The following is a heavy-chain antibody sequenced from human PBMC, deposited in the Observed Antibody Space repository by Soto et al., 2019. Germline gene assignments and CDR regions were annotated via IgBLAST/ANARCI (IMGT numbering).Heavy chain of an antibody. CDR1: GFTFSSYA. Sequence: GGSLRLSCAASGFTFSSYAMSWVRQAPGKGLEWVSAISGSGGSTYYADSVKGRFTISRDNSKNTLYLQMNSLRAEDTAVYYCAKDLDNWIELGNYDMDVWGQGTTVTVSS. D-gene: IGHD1-20*01. J-gene: IGHJ6*02. CDR3: AKDLDNWIELGNYDMDV. CDR2: ISGSGGST. V-gene: IGHV3-23*01.